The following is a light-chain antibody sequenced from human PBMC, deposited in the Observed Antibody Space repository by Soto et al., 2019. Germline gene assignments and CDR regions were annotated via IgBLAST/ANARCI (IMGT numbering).Light chain of an antibody. CDR1: QSVSSSY. CDR2: GVS. V-gene: IGKV3-20*01. CDR3: QHYVTSPYI. Sequence: EIVLTQSPGTLSLSPGERATLSCRASQSVSSSYLAWYQQKPGQAPRLLIHGVSTRATGIPDRFSGSGSGTDFTLSNSRLEPEDFAVYYCQHYVTSPYIFGQGTKLEIK. J-gene: IGKJ2*01.